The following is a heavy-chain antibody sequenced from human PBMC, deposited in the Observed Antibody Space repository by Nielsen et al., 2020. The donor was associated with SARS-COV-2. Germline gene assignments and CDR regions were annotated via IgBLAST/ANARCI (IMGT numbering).Heavy chain of an antibody. J-gene: IGHJ4*02. CDR1: GFSLSTSGVG. CDR3: AHRRYSGSYIRD. Sequence: SGPTLVKPTQTLTLTCTFSGFSLSTSGVGVGWIRQPPGKALKWLALIYWDDDKRYSPSLKSRLTITKNTSKNQVVLTMTNMDPVDTATYYCAHRRYSGSYIRDWGQGTLVTVSS. CDR2: IYWDDDK. D-gene: IGHD1-26*01. V-gene: IGHV2-5*02.